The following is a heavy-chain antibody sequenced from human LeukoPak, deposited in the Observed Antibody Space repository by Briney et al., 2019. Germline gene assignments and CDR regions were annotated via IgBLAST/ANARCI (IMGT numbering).Heavy chain of an antibody. V-gene: IGHV3-7*03. CDR2: IKQDGSEK. CDR3: ARDLGQSSSWKINYFDY. Sequence: GGPLRLSCAASGFTFSSYWMSWVRQAPGKGLEWVANIKQDGSEKYYVDSVKGRFTISRDNAKNSLYLQMDSLRAEDTAVYYCARDLGQSSSWKINYFDYWGQGTLVTVSS. D-gene: IGHD6-13*01. CDR1: GFTFSSYW. J-gene: IGHJ4*02.